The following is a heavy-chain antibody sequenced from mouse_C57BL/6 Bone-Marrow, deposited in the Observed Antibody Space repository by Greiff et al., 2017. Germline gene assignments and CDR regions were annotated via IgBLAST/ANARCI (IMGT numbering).Heavy chain of an antibody. CDR2: IYSRVGST. Sequence: QVQLQQSDAALVKPGASVKISCKASGYTFTDHTIHWMKQRPEQGLEWIGYIYSRVGSTKSNEKFNGKATLTADKSSCTAYMQLKSLTSEDSAVYFCARDLGPAWLAYWCQGTLVTVSA. CDR1: GYTFTDHT. D-gene: IGHD4-1*01. J-gene: IGHJ3*01. CDR3: ARDLGPAWLAY. V-gene: IGHV1-78*01.